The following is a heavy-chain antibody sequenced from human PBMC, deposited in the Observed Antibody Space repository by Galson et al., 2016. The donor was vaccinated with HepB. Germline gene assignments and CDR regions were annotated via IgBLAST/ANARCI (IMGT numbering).Heavy chain of an antibody. V-gene: IGHV4-4*02. J-gene: IGHJ5*01. CDR2: IYHTGST. CDR1: GGSISSTYW. CDR3: APRSVYSGSRYGAYWFDS. D-gene: IGHD6-13*01. Sequence: SETLSLTCIVSGGSISSTYWWSWVRQPPGKGLEWIGDIYHTGSTNYSPSLTSRVIMSLDKSRDHFSLNLDSVTAADTAVYYCAPRSVYSGSRYGAYWFDSWGQGTLVTVS.